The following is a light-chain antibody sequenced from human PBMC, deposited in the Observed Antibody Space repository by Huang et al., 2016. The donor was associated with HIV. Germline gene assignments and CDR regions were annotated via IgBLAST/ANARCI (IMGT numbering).Light chain of an antibody. CDR2: ATS. Sequence: DIQMTQSPSSLSASVGDRVTITCRASQSISSYLNWDQQKPGKAPKVLIYATSSLQSGVPSRFSGSGSGTDFTLTISSLQPEDFATYYCQQTYSTPYTFGQGTKLEIK. CDR1: QSISSY. CDR3: QQTYSTPYT. J-gene: IGKJ2*01. V-gene: IGKV1-39*01.